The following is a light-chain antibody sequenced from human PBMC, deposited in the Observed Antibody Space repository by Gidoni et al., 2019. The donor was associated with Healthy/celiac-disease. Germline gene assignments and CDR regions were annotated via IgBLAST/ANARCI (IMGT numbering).Light chain of an antibody. CDR1: QSVSSY. V-gene: IGKV3-11*01. CDR2: DAS. Sequence: ELVLPHPPATLSLSPGERATLSCRASQSVSSYLAWYQQKPGQAPRLLIYDASNRATGIPARFSGSGSGTDFTLTISSLEPEDFAVYYCQQRSNWPYTFGQGTKLEIK. CDR3: QQRSNWPYT. J-gene: IGKJ2*01.